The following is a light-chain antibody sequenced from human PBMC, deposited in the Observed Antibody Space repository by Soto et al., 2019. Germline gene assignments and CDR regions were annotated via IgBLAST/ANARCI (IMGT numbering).Light chain of an antibody. CDR2: GAS. CDR1: QSVRNTY. J-gene: IGKJ5*01. V-gene: IGKV3-20*01. Sequence: EIVLTQSPGILSLSPGERATLSCRASQSVRNTYLAWYQQKPGQAPRLLIHGASSRATGIPDRFSGSGSGTDFTLTISRLGPEDFAVYYCQYYSSSLSITFGQGTRLDIK. CDR3: QYYSSSLSIT.